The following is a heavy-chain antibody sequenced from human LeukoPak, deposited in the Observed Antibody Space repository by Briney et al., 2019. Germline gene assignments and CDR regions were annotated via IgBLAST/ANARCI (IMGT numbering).Heavy chain of an antibody. D-gene: IGHD2-2*01. CDR3: ARSDVVVLAAMGDY. J-gene: IGHJ4*02. V-gene: IGHV1-18*04. CDR1: GYTFTSYG. CDR2: ISAYHGNT. Sequence: ASVKVSCKASGYTFTSYGISWVRQAPGQGLEWMGWISAYHGNTNYAQKLQGRVTITPDTSTSTAYMELGSLRPDDTAVYYCARSDVVVLAAMGDYWGQGTLGTVSS.